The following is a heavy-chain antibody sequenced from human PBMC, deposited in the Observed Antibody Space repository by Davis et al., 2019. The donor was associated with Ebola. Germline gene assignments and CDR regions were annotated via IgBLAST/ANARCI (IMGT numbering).Heavy chain of an antibody. D-gene: IGHD6-19*01. CDR2: INHSGST. Sequence: SETLSLTCTVSGGSISSYYWSWIRQPPGKGLEWIGEINHSGSTNYNPSLKSRVTISVDTSKNQFSLKLSSVTAADTAVYYCARARSGWDEIDAFDIWGQGTMVTVSS. CDR3: ARARSGWDEIDAFDI. CDR1: GGSISSYY. V-gene: IGHV4-34*01. J-gene: IGHJ3*02.